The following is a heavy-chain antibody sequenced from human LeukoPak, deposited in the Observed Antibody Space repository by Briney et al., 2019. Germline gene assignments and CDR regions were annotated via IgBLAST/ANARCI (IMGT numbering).Heavy chain of an antibody. CDR1: GGSISGYY. J-gene: IGHJ3*02. V-gene: IGHV4-59*01. Sequence: SETLSLTCTVSGGSISGYYWSWIRQPPREGLEWVGYIYYSGSTNYNPSLKSRVTISVDTSKNQFSLKLSSVTAADTAVYYCARQGLGEFRDAFDIWGQGTMVTVSS. CDR2: IYYSGST. CDR3: ARQGLGEFRDAFDI. D-gene: IGHD3-16*01.